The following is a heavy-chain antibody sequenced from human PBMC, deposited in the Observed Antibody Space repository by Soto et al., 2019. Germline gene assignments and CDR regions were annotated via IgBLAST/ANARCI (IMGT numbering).Heavy chain of an antibody. V-gene: IGHV1-69*13. CDR2: IIPIFGTA. Sequence: ASVKVSCKASGGTFSSYAISWVRQAPGQGLEWMGGIIPIFGTANYAQKFQGRVTITADESTSTAYMELSSLRSEDTAVYYCARGSVATKYYYYGMDVWGQGTTVTVSS. J-gene: IGHJ6*02. D-gene: IGHD5-12*01. CDR1: GGTFSSYA. CDR3: ARGSVATKYYYYGMDV.